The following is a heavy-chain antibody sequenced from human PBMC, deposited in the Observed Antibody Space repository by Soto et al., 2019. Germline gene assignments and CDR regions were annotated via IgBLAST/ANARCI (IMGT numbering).Heavy chain of an antibody. V-gene: IGHV1-2*04. D-gene: IGHD3-10*01. J-gene: IGHJ4*02. CDR3: ARGATYPQFGYFDY. Sequence: GESLKISCKASGYTFTGYYMHWVRQAPGQGLEWMGWINPNSGGTNYAQKFQGWVTMTRDTSISTAYMELSRLRSDDTAVYYCARGATYPQFGYFDYWGQGTLVTVSS. CDR2: INPNSGGT. CDR1: GYTFTGYY.